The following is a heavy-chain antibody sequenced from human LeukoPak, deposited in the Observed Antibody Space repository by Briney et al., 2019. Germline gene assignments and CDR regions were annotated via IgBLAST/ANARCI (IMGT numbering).Heavy chain of an antibody. CDR3: AKGKYSSGSDWFDP. CDR2: ISYDGSNK. Sequence: GRSLGLSCAASGFTFSSYGMHWIRQAPGKGLEWVAVISYDGSNKYYADSVKGRFTISRDNSKNTLYLQMNSLRAEDTAVYYCAKGKYSSGSDWFDPWGQGTLVTVSS. J-gene: IGHJ5*02. CDR1: GFTFSSYG. V-gene: IGHV3-30*18. D-gene: IGHD6-19*01.